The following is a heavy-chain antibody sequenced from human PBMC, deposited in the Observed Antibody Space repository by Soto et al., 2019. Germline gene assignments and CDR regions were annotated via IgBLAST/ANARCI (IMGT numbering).Heavy chain of an antibody. CDR2: ISGSGAST. V-gene: IGHV3-23*01. CDR3: AKGGYYYDSSAYY. CDR1: GFTFSSYA. J-gene: IGHJ4*02. D-gene: IGHD3-22*01. Sequence: GSLRLSCAASGFTFSSYAMNWVRQAPGKGLEWVSTISGSGASTYYADSVKGRFTISRDNSKNTLYLQMNSLRADDTAVYYCAKGGYYYDSSAYYWGQGTLVTVSS.